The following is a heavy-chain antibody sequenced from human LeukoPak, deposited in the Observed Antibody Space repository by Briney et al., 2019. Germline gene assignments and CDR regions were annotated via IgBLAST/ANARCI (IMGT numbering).Heavy chain of an antibody. D-gene: IGHD3-22*01. Sequence: GASVKVSCKASGYTFTGYYMHWVRQAPGQGLEWMGIINPSGGSTSYAQKFQGRVTMTRDTSTSTVYMELSSLRSEDTAVYYCARTGGDNSSYYYDSLGFDIWGQGTMVTVSS. CDR2: INPSGGST. CDR3: ARTGGDNSSYYYDSLGFDI. CDR1: GYTFTGYY. J-gene: IGHJ3*02. V-gene: IGHV1-46*01.